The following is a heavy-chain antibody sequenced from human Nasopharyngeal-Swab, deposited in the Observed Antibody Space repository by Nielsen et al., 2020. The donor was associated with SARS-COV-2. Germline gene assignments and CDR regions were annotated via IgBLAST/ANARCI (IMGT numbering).Heavy chain of an antibody. J-gene: IGHJ4*02. Sequence: VRQMPGKGLEWMGIIYPGDSDTRYSPSFQSQVTISADKSISTAYLQWSSLKASDTAMYYCARLGYGSGSYVDYWGQGTLVTVSS. CDR2: IYPGDSDT. D-gene: IGHD3-10*01. V-gene: IGHV5-51*01. CDR3: ARLGYGSGSYVDY.